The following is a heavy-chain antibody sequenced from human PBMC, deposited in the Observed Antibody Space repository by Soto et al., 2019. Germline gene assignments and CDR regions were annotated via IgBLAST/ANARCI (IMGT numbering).Heavy chain of an antibody. V-gene: IGHV1-69*01. CDR2: IIPIFGTA. CDR3: AREACCSSTSPLLPLYYGMDV. CDR1: GGTFSSYA. J-gene: IGHJ6*02. Sequence: QVQLVQSGAEVKKPGSSVKVSCKASGGTFSSYAISWVRQAPGQGLEWMGGIIPIFGTANYAQKFQGRVTITADESTSTAYMELSSLRSEDTAVYYCAREACCSSTSPLLPLYYGMDVWGQGTTVTVSS. D-gene: IGHD2-2*01.